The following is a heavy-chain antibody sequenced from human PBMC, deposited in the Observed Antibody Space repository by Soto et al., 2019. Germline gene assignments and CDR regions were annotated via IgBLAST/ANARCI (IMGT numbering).Heavy chain of an antibody. V-gene: IGHV4-59*08. CDR3: ARRYGYSFDY. D-gene: IGHD1-1*01. CDR2: IFYSGST. J-gene: IGHJ4*02. CDR1: GGSIGSYY. Sequence: SVTLALTCTVSGGSIGSYYWSWIRQPPGKGLEWIGYIFYSGSTNYNPSLKSRVTISVDTSKNQFSLKLSSVTAADTAVYYCARRYGYSFDYWGQGTLVTVSS.